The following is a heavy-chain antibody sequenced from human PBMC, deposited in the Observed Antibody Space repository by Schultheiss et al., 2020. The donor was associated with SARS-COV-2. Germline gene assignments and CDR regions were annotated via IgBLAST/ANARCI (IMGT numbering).Heavy chain of an antibody. CDR1: GGSISSYY. CDR2: IYYSGST. Sequence: SETLSLTCTVSGGSISSYYWGWIRQPPGKGLEWIGSIYYSGSTYYNPSLKSRVTISVDTSKNQFSLKLSSVTAADTAVYYCARESRSPYYYYGMDVWGQGTTVTVSS. J-gene: IGHJ6*02. CDR3: ARESRSPYYYYGMDV. V-gene: IGHV4-39*02.